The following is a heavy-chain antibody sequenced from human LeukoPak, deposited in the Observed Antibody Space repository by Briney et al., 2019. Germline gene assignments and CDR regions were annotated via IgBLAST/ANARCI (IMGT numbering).Heavy chain of an antibody. V-gene: IGHV3-21*01. CDR1: GFTFSSYD. J-gene: IGHJ4*02. CDR2: ISSSSSYI. CDR3: ARQTDTAMDTFDY. D-gene: IGHD5-18*01. Sequence: PGGSLRLSCAASGFTFSSYDMNWVRQAPGKGLEWVSSISSSSSYIYYADSVKGRFTISRDNAKNSLYLQMNSLRAEDTAVYYCARQTDTAMDTFDYWGQGTLVTVSS.